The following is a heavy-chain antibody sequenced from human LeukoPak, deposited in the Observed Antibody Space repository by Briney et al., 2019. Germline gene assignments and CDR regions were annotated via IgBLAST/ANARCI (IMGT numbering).Heavy chain of an antibody. J-gene: IGHJ5*02. CDR1: GGSIINSNW. CDR3: ARQWVVVVVAAPNWFDP. V-gene: IGHV4-39*01. Sequence: SETLSLTCAVSGGSIINSNWWSWVRQPPGKGLEWIGSIYYSGSTYYNPSLKSRVTISVDTSKNQFSLKLSSVTAADTAVYYCARQWVVVVVAAPNWFDPWGRGTLVTVSS. CDR2: IYYSGST. D-gene: IGHD2-15*01.